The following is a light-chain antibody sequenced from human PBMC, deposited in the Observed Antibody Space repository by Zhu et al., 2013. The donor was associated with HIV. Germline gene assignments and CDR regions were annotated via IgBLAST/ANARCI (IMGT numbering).Light chain of an antibody. CDR3: QQYDTXPLWT. CDR2: GAS. Sequence: EIVLTQSPGILSLSPGERATLSCRASQSVTSYLAWYQQKPGQAPRLLIHGASSRATGIPDRFSGSGSGTDFTLTINGLEPEDFAVYYCQQYDTXPLWTFGQGTKVEV. V-gene: IGKV3-20*01. CDR1: QSVTSY. J-gene: IGKJ1*01.